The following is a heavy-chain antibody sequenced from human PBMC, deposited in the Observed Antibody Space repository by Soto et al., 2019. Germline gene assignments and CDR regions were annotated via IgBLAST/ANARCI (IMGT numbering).Heavy chain of an antibody. J-gene: IGHJ4*02. CDR1: GGSISSGGYY. Sequence: QVQLQESGPGLVKPSQTLSLTCTVSGGSISSGGYYWSWIRQHPWKGLEWIGYIYYSGSTYYNPSLKSRVTISVDTSKNQFSLKLSSVTAADTAVYYCASGTGYYYDSSGYFDYWGQGTLVTVSS. CDR3: ASGTGYYYDSSGYFDY. D-gene: IGHD3-22*01. CDR2: IYYSGST. V-gene: IGHV4-31*03.